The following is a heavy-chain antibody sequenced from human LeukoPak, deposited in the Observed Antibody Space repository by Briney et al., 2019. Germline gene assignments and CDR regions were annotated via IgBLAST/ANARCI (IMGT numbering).Heavy chain of an antibody. CDR3: ARSLADYYDSSGYPYYFDY. V-gene: IGHV1-69*05. CDR1: GGTFSSYA. CDR2: IIPIFGTA. J-gene: IGHJ4*02. Sequence: SVKVSFKASGGTFSSYAISWVRQAPGQGLEWMGRIIPIFGTANYAQKFQGRVTITTDESTSTAYMELSSLRSEDTAVYYCARSLADYYDSSGYPYYFDYWGLGTLVTVSS. D-gene: IGHD3-22*01.